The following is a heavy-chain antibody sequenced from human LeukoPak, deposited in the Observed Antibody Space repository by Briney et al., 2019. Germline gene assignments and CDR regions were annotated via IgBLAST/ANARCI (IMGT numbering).Heavy chain of an antibody. D-gene: IGHD6-19*01. Sequence: GASLRLSCAASGFTFSSYAMSWVRQAPGKGLEWVSAISGSGGSTYYADSVKGRFTISRDNSKNTLYLQMNSLRAEDTAVYYCAKVRIAVVEPADFDYWGQGTLATVSS. CDR1: GFTFSSYA. CDR2: ISGSGGST. J-gene: IGHJ4*02. CDR3: AKVRIAVVEPADFDY. V-gene: IGHV3-23*01.